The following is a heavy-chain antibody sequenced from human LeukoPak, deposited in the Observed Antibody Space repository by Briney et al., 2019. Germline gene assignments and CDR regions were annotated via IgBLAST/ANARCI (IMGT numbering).Heavy chain of an antibody. Sequence: GGSLRLSCAASGFTISSNYMSWVRQAPGKGLEWVSVIYSGGSTYYADSVKGRFTISRDNSKNTLYLQMNSLRAEDTAVYYCARATYYDSSGYYFDYWGQGTLVTVSS. J-gene: IGHJ4*02. D-gene: IGHD3-22*01. CDR2: IYSGGST. CDR3: ARATYYDSSGYYFDY. V-gene: IGHV3-66*01. CDR1: GFTISSNY.